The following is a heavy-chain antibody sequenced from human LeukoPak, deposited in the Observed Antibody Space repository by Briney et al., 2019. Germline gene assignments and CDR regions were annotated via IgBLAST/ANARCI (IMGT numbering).Heavy chain of an antibody. CDR3: ARDWSRDYGGNSRWDGRYYYYMDV. Sequence: PGGSLRLSCAASGFTLSSYNMNWVRQAPGKGLEWVSSISSSGKYIYYADSVKGRFTISRDNAKNSLYLQMNSLRAEDTAVYYCARDWSRDYGGNSRWDGRYYYYMDVWGKGTTVTVSS. D-gene: IGHD4-23*01. J-gene: IGHJ6*03. V-gene: IGHV3-21*01. CDR1: GFTLSSYN. CDR2: ISSSGKYI.